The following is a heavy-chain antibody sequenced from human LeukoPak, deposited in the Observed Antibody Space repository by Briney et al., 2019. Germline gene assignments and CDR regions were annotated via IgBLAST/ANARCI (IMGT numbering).Heavy chain of an antibody. CDR3: AREGYSSWFDP. V-gene: IGHV4-31*03. CDR1: GGSISSGGYY. CDR2: IYYSGST. Sequence: SETLSLTCTVSGGSISSGGYYWSWIRQHPGKGLEGIGYIYYSGSTYYNPSLKSGVTISVETSKNQFSVKLSSVTAADTAVYYCAREGYSSWFDPWGQGTLVTVSS. J-gene: IGHJ5*02. D-gene: IGHD6-13*01.